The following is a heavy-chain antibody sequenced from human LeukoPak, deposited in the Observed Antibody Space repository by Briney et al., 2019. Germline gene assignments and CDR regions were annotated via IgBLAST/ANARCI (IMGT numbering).Heavy chain of an antibody. CDR3: VRAGCSSTSCYYYYGMDV. D-gene: IGHD2-2*01. Sequence: SETLSLTCAVYGGSFSGYYWSWIRQPPGKGLEWIGEINHSGSTNYNPSLKSRVTISVDTSKNQFSLKLSSVTAADTAVYYCVRAGCSSTSCYYYYGMDVWGKGTTVTVSS. CDR2: INHSGST. J-gene: IGHJ6*04. CDR1: GGSFSGYY. V-gene: IGHV4-34*01.